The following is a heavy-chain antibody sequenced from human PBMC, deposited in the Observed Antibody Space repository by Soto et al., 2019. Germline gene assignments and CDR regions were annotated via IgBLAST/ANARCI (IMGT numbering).Heavy chain of an antibody. CDR1: GGSFSGYY. Sequence: QVQLQQWGAGLLKPSETLSLTCAVYGGSFSGYYWSWIRQPPGKGLEWIGEINHSGSTNYNPSLKCRDPISVKASKNQFSLKLSRVTAAATAVYYCATDRPRDHDILTGYYAYGYYYYYKDVWGKGTTVTVSS. J-gene: IGHJ6*03. D-gene: IGHD3-9*01. V-gene: IGHV4-34*01. CDR2: INHSGST. CDR3: ATDRPRDHDILTGYYAYGYYYYYKDV.